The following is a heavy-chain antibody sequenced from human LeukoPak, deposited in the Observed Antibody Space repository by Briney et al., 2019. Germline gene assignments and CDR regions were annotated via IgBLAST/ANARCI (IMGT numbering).Heavy chain of an antibody. V-gene: IGHV3-23*01. J-gene: IGHJ6*03. CDR1: GFTFNRYS. CDR2: ISGSGTTI. Sequence: GGSLRLSCAASGFTFNRYSMSWVRQPPGKGLEWVSAISGSGTTIYYADSVKGRFTISRDNSKNTLYLQINSLRAEDTAVYYRAKDSGGTYFYYYYYKDVWGKGTTVTVSS. CDR3: AKDSGGTYFYYYYYKDV. D-gene: IGHD1-26*01.